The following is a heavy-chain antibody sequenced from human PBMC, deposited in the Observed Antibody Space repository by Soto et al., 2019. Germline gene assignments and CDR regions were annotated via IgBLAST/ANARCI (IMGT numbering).Heavy chain of an antibody. V-gene: IGHV3-49*03. CDR1: GFTFGDYA. J-gene: IGHJ4*02. CDR2: IRSKGYGGTT. CDR3: TRAHHDYGGSTTYYFDY. D-gene: IGHD4-17*01. Sequence: PGGSLRLSCTASGFTFGDYAMSWFRQAPGKGLEWVGFIRSKGYGGTTEYAASVKGRFTISRDDSKSIAYLQMNSLKTEDTAVYYCTRAHHDYGGSTTYYFDYWGQGTLVTVSS.